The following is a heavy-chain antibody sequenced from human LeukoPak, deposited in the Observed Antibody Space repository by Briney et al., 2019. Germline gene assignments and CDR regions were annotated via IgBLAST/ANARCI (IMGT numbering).Heavy chain of an antibody. D-gene: IGHD1-26*01. J-gene: IGHJ4*02. Sequence: SETLSLTCTVSGGSISSRSYYWGWIRQPPGKGLEWIGSIYYSGSTYYNPSLKSRVTISVDTSKNQFSLKLSSVTAADTAVYYCASERIVGATRGVFDYWGQGTLVTVSS. CDR3: ASERIVGATRGVFDY. CDR2: IYYSGST. CDR1: GGSISSRSYY. V-gene: IGHV4-39*01.